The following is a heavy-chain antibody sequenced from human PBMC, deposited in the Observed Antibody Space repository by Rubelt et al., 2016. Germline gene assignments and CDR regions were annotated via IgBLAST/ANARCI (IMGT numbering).Heavy chain of an antibody. D-gene: IGHD7-27*01. Sequence: EVQLLESGGGLVQPGGSLRLSCAASGFTFSNYAMFWVRQAPGKGLQWVSGIRVNGETYYADSVMGRFTISRDDSKNTRYLRGDSLDAEDAAAEYCARGHSNWGCAPWGQGTLVSVSS. CDR3: ARGHSNWGCAP. CDR1: GFTFSNYA. V-gene: IGHV3-23*01. J-gene: IGHJ5*02. CDR2: IRVNGET.